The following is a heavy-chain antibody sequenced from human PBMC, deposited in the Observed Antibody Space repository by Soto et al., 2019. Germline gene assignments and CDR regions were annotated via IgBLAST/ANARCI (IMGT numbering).Heavy chain of an antibody. Sequence: PSETLSLTCAVYSGSFSGYYWSWIRQPPGKGLEWIGQIDHSGGTNYNPSLKTRVTISVDSSKNQFSLKLSSVTATDTAVYYCARGVWKLDYWGQGTLVTVSS. CDR3: ARGVWKLDY. V-gene: IGHV4-34*01. CDR2: IDHSGGT. CDR1: SGSFSGYY. D-gene: IGHD3-16*01. J-gene: IGHJ4*02.